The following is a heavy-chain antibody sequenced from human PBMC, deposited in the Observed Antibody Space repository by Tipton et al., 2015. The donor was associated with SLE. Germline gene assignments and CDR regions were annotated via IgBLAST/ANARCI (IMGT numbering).Heavy chain of an antibody. CDR2: INHSGST. CDR1: GGSFSGYY. J-gene: IGHJ4*02. D-gene: IGHD6-19*01. CDR3: ARALSSGWYYY. Sequence: TLSLTCAVYGGSFSGYYWSWIRQPPGKGLEWTGEINHSGSTNYNPSLKSRVTISVDTSKKQFSLKLSSVTAADTAVYYCARALSSGWYYYWGQGTLVTVSS. V-gene: IGHV4-34*01.